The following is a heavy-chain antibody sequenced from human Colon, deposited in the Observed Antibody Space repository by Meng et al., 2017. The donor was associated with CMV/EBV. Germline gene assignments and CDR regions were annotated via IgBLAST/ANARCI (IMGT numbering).Heavy chain of an antibody. D-gene: IGHD2-15*01. CDR1: GGTFSSYT. CDR3: ARDGLYSDAFDV. J-gene: IGHJ3*01. V-gene: IGHV1-69*08. CDR2: ILPILGTG. Sequence: SVKVSCKASGGTFSSYTINWVRQAPGQGLEWMGRILPILGTGKHSQNFQGRVTITADKSTSTAYMELESLRSEDTAVYYCARDGLYSDAFDVWGQGTMVTVSS.